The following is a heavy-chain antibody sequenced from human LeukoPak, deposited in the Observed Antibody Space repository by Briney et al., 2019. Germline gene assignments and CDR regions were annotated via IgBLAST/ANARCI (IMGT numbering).Heavy chain of an antibody. D-gene: IGHD2-21*01. CDR3: ARSIDIDY. CDR2: ISSSSSII. Sequence: PGGSLRLSCAASGFAFSRYSMNWVRQAPGKGLEWVSYISSSSSIIYYADSVKGRFTISRDTAKNSLYLQMNSLRAEDTAVYYCARSIDIDYWGQGTLVTVSS. V-gene: IGHV3-48*01. CDR1: GFAFSRYS. J-gene: IGHJ4*02.